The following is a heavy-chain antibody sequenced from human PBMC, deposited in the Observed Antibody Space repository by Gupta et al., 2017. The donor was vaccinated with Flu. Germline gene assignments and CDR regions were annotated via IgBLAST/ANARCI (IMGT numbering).Heavy chain of an antibody. J-gene: IGHJ4*02. Sequence: QVQLQESGPGLVKPSGTLSLTCAVSGGTISSGSWWSWVRQAPGKGLEWIGEIYHDGSSHYTPSLNSRVVISVDKSKSQFSLQLKSVTAADTAMYYCARWSPVGASFDSWDQGILVTVSS. CDR1: GGTISSGSW. D-gene: IGHD1-26*01. CDR2: IYHDGSS. CDR3: ARWSPVGASFDS. V-gene: IGHV4-4*02.